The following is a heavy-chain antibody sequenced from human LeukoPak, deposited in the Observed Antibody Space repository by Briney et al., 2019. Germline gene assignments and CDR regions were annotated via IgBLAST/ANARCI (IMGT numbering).Heavy chain of an antibody. CDR1: GFTFSSYA. D-gene: IGHD6-19*01. CDR3: VGGGWYDLGGFDP. J-gene: IGHJ5*02. Sequence: GGSLRLSCAASGFTFSSYAMSWVRQAPGKGLEWVSAISGSGGSTYYADSVKGRFTISRDNSKNTLYLQMNSLRAEDTAVYYCVGGGWYDLGGFDPWGQGTLVTVSS. V-gene: IGHV3-23*01. CDR2: ISGSGGST.